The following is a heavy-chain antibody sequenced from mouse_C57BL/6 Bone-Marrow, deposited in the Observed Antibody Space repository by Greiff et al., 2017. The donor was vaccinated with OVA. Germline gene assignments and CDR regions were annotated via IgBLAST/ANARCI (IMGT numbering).Heavy chain of an antibody. CDR3: ARRRGPYWYFDV. J-gene: IGHJ1*03. D-gene: IGHD1-1*02. CDR1: GFTFSDYG. Sequence: EVKLMESGGGLVQPGGSLKLSCAASGFTFSDYGMAWVRQAPRKGPEWVAFISNLAYSIYYADTVTGRFTISRENAKNTLYLEMSSLRSEDTAMYYCARRRGPYWYFDVWGTGTTVTVSS. CDR2: ISNLAYSI. V-gene: IGHV5-15*01.